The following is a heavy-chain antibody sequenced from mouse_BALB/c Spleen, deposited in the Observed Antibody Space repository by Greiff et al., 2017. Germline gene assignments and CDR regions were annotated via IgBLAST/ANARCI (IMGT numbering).Heavy chain of an antibody. Sequence: EVKLVESGPGLVKPSQSLSLTCNVTGYSITSDYAWNWIRQFPGNKLEWMGYISYSGSTSYNPSLKSRISITRDTSKNQFFLQLNSVTTEDTATYYCARWDYWGQGTTLTVSS. V-gene: IGHV3-2*02. CDR3: ARWDY. CDR2: ISYSGST. CDR1: GYSITSDYA. J-gene: IGHJ2*01.